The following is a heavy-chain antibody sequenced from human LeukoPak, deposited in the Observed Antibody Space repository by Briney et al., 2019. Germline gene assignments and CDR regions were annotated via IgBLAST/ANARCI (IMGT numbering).Heavy chain of an antibody. J-gene: IGHJ5*02. CDR3: VKGLNWFDP. V-gene: IGHV3-23*01. CDR2: LSGSGSSV. Sequence: PGGSLRLSCAASGFTFSSYAMSWVRQAPGKGLEWVSGLSGSGSSVYYADSVRGRLTISRDNSRNTLYLQLDSLRADDTAVYFCVKGLNWFDPWGQGTLVTVSS. CDR1: GFTFSSYA. D-gene: IGHD4-11*01.